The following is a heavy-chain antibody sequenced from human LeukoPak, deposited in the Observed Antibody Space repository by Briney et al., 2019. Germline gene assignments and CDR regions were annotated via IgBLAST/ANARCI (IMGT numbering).Heavy chain of an antibody. D-gene: IGHD3-10*01. V-gene: IGHV1-18*01. Sequence: ASVKVSCKASGYTFTSYGISWVRQAPGQGLEWMGWISAYNGNTNYAQKLQGRVTMTTDTSTSTAYMELRSPRSDDTAVYYCAIRLWFGELGDWFDPWGQGTLVTVSS. CDR1: GYTFTSYG. CDR3: AIRLWFGELGDWFDP. J-gene: IGHJ5*02. CDR2: ISAYNGNT.